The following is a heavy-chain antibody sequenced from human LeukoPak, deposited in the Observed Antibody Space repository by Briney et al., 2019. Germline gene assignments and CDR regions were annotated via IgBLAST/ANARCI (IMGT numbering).Heavy chain of an antibody. CDR1: GFTFDDYA. D-gene: IGHD6-19*01. Sequence: GGSLRLSCAASGFTFDDYAMHWVRQAPGKGLEWVSGISWNSGSIGYADSVKGPFTISRDNAKNSLYLQMNSLRAEDTALYYCAKDRQWLVGFYFDYWGQGTLVTVSS. V-gene: IGHV3-9*01. J-gene: IGHJ4*02. CDR2: ISWNSGSI. CDR3: AKDRQWLVGFYFDY.